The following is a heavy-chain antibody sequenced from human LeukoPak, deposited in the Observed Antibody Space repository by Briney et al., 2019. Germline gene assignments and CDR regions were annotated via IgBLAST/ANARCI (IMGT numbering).Heavy chain of an antibody. CDR3: ATVHGTRNSGF. CDR2: IDTTAGTK. V-gene: IGHV3-48*02. Sequence: GGSLRLSCVASGFSFSNFDMNWVRQTPDKGLEWVSYIDTTAGTKYYADSVKVRFTISRDNARQSLYLQMSSLRDDDTAVYYCATVHGTRNSGFWGQGTPVTVSS. J-gene: IGHJ4*01. CDR1: GFSFSNFD. D-gene: IGHD1-1*01.